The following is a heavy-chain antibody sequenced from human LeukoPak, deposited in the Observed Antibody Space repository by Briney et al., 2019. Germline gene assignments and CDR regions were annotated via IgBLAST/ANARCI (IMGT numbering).Heavy chain of an antibody. CDR1: GGSFSTYW. CDR3: ARDRRDGYNVLDY. D-gene: IGHD5-24*01. V-gene: IGHV3-7*01. CDR2: MKQDGSEK. J-gene: IGHJ4*02. Sequence: GGSLILSCTVSGGSFSTYWMTWVRQAPGKGLEWVANMKQDGSEKYYVDSVKGRFTISRDNAKNSLYLEMNSLRAEDTDMYYCARDRRDGYNVLDYWGQGTLVTVSS.